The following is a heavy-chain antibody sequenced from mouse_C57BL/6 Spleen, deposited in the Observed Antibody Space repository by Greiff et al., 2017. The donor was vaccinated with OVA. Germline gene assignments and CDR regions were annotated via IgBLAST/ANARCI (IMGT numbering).Heavy chain of an antibody. CDR2: IDPGNSDT. CDR1: GYTFTSYW. Sequence: VQLQQSGTVLARPGASVKMSCKTSGYTFTSYWMHWVKQRPGQGLEWIGAIDPGNSDTSYNQKFKGKATLTAVTSASTAYMELSSLTNEDSAVYYCTRNCSFADWGKGTLVTVSA. CDR3: TRNCSFAD. J-gene: IGHJ3*01. V-gene: IGHV1-5*01.